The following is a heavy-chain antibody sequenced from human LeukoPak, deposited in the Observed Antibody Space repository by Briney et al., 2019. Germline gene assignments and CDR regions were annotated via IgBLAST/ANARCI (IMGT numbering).Heavy chain of an antibody. Sequence: PGGSLRLSCTASGFTFDDYGMGWVRQAPGKGLEWVSGINWNGGSTGYADSVKGRFIISRDNAKNSLYLQMNSLRAEDTAVYYCARDPRVLEWLYYMDVWGKGTTVTVSS. CDR2: INWNGGST. V-gene: IGHV3-20*04. CDR3: ARDPRVLEWLYYMDV. D-gene: IGHD3-3*01. J-gene: IGHJ6*03. CDR1: GFTFDDYG.